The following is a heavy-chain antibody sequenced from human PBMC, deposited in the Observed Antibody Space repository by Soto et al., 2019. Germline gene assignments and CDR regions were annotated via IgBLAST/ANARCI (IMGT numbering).Heavy chain of an antibody. D-gene: IGHD3-10*01. CDR1: GYTFTAYD. Sequence: ASVKVSCKASGYTFTAYDINWVRQATGQGPEWLGWMNPHSGNTGYAQKVQGRVTMTRNTSISTAYMELSSLTSEDTAVYYCARGAPYYYDSGNYYILDYWGQGILVTVSS. CDR2: MNPHSGNT. CDR3: ARGAPYYYDSGNYYILDY. V-gene: IGHV1-8*01. J-gene: IGHJ4*02.